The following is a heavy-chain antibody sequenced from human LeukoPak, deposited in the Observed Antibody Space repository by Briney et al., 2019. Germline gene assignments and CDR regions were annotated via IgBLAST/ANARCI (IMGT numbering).Heavy chain of an antibody. CDR3: TTTIAYCSSTSCSNWFDP. Sequence: GGSLRLSCAASGFTFSNAWMSWVRQAPGKGLEWVGRIKSKTDGGTTDYAAPVKGRFTISRDDSKNTLYLQMNSLKTEDTAVYYCTTTIAYCSSTSCSNWFDPWGQGTLVTVSS. D-gene: IGHD2-2*01. J-gene: IGHJ5*02. CDR1: GFTFSNAW. V-gene: IGHV3-15*01. CDR2: IKSKTDGGTT.